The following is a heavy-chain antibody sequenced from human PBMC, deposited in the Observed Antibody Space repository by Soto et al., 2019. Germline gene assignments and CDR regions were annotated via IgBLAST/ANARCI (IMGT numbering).Heavy chain of an antibody. V-gene: IGHV1-8*01. CDR1: GYTFTSYD. CDR3: AGAVTILSGYYAGWFDP. CDR2: MNPNSGNT. Sequence: QVQLVQSGAEVKKPGASVKVSCKASGYTFTSYDINWVRQATGQGLEWMGWMNPNSGNTGYAQKFQGRVTMTRNTPINNAYLGISNLRSEGTAGFYCAGAVTILSGYYAGWFDPWGQGTLVTVSS. D-gene: IGHD3-9*01. J-gene: IGHJ5*02.